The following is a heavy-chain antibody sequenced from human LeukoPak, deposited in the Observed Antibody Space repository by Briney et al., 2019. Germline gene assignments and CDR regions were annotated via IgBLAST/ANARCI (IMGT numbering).Heavy chain of an antibody. CDR1: GGSISSYY. CDR2: IHYGGSS. D-gene: IGHD2-21*01. CDR3: ARDPISAYYFDY. Sequence: SETLSLTCTVSGGSISSYYWGWIRQPPGKGLEWIGSIHYGGSSYYNPSLQSRVTISVDTSKNQFSLNLRSVTAADTAIYYCARDPISAYYFDYWGQGTLVTVSS. V-gene: IGHV4-39*07. J-gene: IGHJ4*02.